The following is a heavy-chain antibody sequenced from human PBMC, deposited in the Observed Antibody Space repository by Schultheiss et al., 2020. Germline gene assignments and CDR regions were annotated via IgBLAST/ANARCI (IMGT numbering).Heavy chain of an antibody. Sequence: SETLSLTCNVSGGSINRYYWSWIRQPPGKGLEWLGYISSSGNTYYDPSLNSRVSLSIHTSKTQFSLTLTSVTAADTAVYYCARHKRGWGAAAGQEVDYWGQGTLVTFSS. CDR3: ARHKRGWGAAAGQEVDY. CDR2: ISSSGNT. D-gene: IGHD6-13*01. CDR1: GGSINRYY. J-gene: IGHJ4*02. V-gene: IGHV4-4*09.